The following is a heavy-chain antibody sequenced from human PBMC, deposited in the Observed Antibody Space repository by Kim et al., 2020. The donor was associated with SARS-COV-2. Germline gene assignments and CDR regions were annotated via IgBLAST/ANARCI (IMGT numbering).Heavy chain of an antibody. D-gene: IGHD4-4*01. J-gene: IGHJ4*02. Sequence: GSLRLSCAASGFPFSSYSMNWVRQAPGKGLEWVSYISSSSSTIYYADSVKGRFTISRDNAKNSLYLQMNSLRDEDTAVYYCARESPPPFGTTVIPDYWGQGTLVTVSS. CDR2: ISSSSSTI. CDR3: ARESPPPFGTTVIPDY. V-gene: IGHV3-48*02. CDR1: GFPFSSYS.